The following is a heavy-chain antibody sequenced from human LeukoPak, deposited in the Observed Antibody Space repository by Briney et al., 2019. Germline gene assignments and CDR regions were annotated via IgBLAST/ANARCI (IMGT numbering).Heavy chain of an antibody. CDR1: GFTFSSYS. J-gene: IGHJ1*01. CDR3: AATIAARTPTPPQH. CDR2: ISSSSSYI. V-gene: IGHV3-21*01. Sequence: PGGSLRLSCAASGFTFSSYSMNWVRQAPGKGLEWVSSISSSSSYIYYADSVKGRFTISRDNAKNSLYLQMNSLRAEDTAVYYCAATIAARTPTPPQHWGQGTLVTVSS. D-gene: IGHD6-6*01.